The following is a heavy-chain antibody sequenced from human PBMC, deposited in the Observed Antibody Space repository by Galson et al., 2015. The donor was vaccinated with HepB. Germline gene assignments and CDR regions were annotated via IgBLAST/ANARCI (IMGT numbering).Heavy chain of an antibody. Sequence: SVKVSCKASGYTFTSYGISWVRQAPGQGLEWMGWISAYNGNTNYAQKLQGRVTMTTDTSTSTAYMELRSLRSDDTAVYYCARDRRDYGSGSYYTNVGDYWGQGTLVTVSS. J-gene: IGHJ4*02. CDR3: ARDRRDYGSGSYYTNVGDY. D-gene: IGHD3-10*01. CDR1: GYTFTSYG. V-gene: IGHV1-18*04. CDR2: ISAYNGNT.